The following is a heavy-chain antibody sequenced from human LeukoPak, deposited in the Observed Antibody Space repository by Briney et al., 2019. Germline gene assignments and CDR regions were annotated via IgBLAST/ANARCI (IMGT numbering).Heavy chain of an antibody. V-gene: IGHV3-48*03. CDR2: ISSSGSTI. J-gene: IGHJ4*02. CDR3: ARDFDGDYYFDY. CDR1: GFTFSSYV. Sequence: PGGSLSLSCAASGFTFSSYVVNWVRQAPGKGLEWVSYISSSGSTIYYADSVKGRFTISRDNAKNSLYLQMNSLRAEDTAVYYCARDFDGDYYFDYWGQGTLVTVSS. D-gene: IGHD4-17*01.